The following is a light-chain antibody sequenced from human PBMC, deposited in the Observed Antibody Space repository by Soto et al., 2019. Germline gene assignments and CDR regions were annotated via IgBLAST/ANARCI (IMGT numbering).Light chain of an antibody. CDR1: SSDVGGYNY. CDR3: SSSTSSSTLGV. Sequence: QSALTQPASVSGSPGQSITISCTGTSSDVGGYNYVSWYQQHPGKAPKLMSSDVSNRPSGVSNRFSGSKSGNTASLTISGLQAEDEADYYCSSSTSSSTLGVFGGGTKLTVL. CDR2: DVS. J-gene: IGLJ2*01. V-gene: IGLV2-14*01.